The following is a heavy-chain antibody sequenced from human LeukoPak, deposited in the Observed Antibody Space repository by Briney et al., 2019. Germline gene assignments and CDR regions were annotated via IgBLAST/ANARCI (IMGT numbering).Heavy chain of an antibody. D-gene: IGHD1-26*01. Sequence: GGSPRLSCAASGFTFSNYVMSWVRQAPGKGLEWVSAIGGGATTYYADYVKGRFTISRDNSKNTLYLQMNSLRAEDTAVYYCAKDKRWELLGYWGQGTLVTVSS. V-gene: IGHV3-23*01. CDR3: AKDKRWELLGY. CDR1: GFTFSNYV. J-gene: IGHJ4*02. CDR2: IGGGATT.